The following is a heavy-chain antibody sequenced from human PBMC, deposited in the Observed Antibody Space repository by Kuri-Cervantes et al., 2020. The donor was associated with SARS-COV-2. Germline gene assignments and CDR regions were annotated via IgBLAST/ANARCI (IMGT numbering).Heavy chain of an antibody. CDR2: IYYSGST. D-gene: IGHD6-19*01. CDR3: ARLRYSNGWYYDY. CDR1: GGSISSYY. Sequence: WGSLRLSCTVSGGSISSYYWSWIRQPPGKGLEWIGYIYYSGSTNYNPSLKSRVTISVDMSKNHFSLRLSSMTAADTAVYYCARLRYSNGWYYDYWGQGTLVTVSS. J-gene: IGHJ4*02. V-gene: IGHV4-59*08.